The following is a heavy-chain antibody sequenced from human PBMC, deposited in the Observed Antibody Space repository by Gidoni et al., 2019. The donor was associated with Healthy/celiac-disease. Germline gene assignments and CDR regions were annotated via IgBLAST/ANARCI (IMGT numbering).Heavy chain of an antibody. V-gene: IGHV3-9*01. CDR2: ISWNSGSI. Sequence: EVQLVESGGGLVQPGRSLRLSCADSGFTFDDYAMHWGRQAPGKGLEWVSGISWNSGSIGYADSVKGRFTISRDNAKNSLYLQMNSLRAEDTALYYCAKDQASWFDPWGQGTLVTVSS. J-gene: IGHJ5*02. CDR3: AKDQASWFDP. CDR1: GFTFDDYA.